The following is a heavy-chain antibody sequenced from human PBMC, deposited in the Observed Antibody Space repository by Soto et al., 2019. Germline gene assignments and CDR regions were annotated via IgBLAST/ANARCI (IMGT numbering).Heavy chain of an antibody. Sequence: ASVKVSCKASGYTFTSYDINWVRQATGQGLEWMGWMNPNSGNTGYAQKFQGRVTMTRNTSISTAYMELSSLRSEDTAMYYCTRRGGGGSGVFMIDWLDPWGQGTQVTVSS. J-gene: IGHJ5*02. D-gene: IGHD3-3*01. CDR2: MNPNSGNT. CDR1: GYTFTSYD. V-gene: IGHV1-8*01. CDR3: TRRGGGGSGVFMIDWLDP.